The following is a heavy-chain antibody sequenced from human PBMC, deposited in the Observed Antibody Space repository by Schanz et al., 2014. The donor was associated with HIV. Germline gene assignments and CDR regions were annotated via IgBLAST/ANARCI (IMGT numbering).Heavy chain of an antibody. CDR1: GLTLSSYG. CDR2: ISGGSGST. CDR3: AKDQGDVTGTPFDY. J-gene: IGHJ4*02. D-gene: IGHD1-20*01. Sequence: EVQVLESGGDLVQPGGSLRLSCAASGLTLSSYGMSWVRQAPGKGLEWVSSISGGSGSTFYADSVKGRFTISRDNSKNTLFLQMNSLRAEDTAMYYCAKDQGDVTGTPFDYWGQGTLVTVSS. V-gene: IGHV3-23*01.